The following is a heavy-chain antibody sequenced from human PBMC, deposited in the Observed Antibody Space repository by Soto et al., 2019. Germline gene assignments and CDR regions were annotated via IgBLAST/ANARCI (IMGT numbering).Heavy chain of an antibody. Sequence: QVQLQESGPGLVKPSGTLSLTCTVSGGSMSSSNWWNWVRQPPGKGLEWIGEAHHSGRTNYNPSLKSRVTISVDKSKNHFSQKLSSVTAADTAVYYCERSEATVLDNWGQGTLVTVSS. CDR3: ERSEATVLDN. CDR2: AHHSGRT. CDR1: GGSMSSSNW. J-gene: IGHJ4*02. V-gene: IGHV4-4*02. D-gene: IGHD4-17*01.